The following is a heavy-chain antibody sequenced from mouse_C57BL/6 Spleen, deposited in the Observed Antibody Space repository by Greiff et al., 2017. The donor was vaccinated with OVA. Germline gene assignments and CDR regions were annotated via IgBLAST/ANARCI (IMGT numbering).Heavy chain of an antibody. J-gene: IGHJ1*03. CDR3: AREGYDGSWYFDV. D-gene: IGHD2-3*01. Sequence: EVQVVESEGGLVQPGSSMKLSCTASGFTFSDYYMAWVRQVPEKGLEWVANINYDGSSTYYLDSLKSRFIISRDNAKNILYLQMSSLKSEDTATYYCAREGYDGSWYFDVWGTGTTVTVSS. CDR2: INYDGSST. CDR1: GFTFSDYY. V-gene: IGHV5-16*01.